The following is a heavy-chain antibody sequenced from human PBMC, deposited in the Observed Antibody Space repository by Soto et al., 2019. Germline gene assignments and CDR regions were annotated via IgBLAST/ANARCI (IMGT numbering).Heavy chain of an antibody. Sequence: QVQLVESGGGVVQPGRSLRLSCAASGFTFSSYGMHWVRQAPGKGLEWVAVIWYDGSNKYYADSVKGRFTISRDNSKNPLYLQMNSLRAEDTAVYYCARDYDGDYVGWFDPWGQGTRVTVSS. CDR2: IWYDGSNK. J-gene: IGHJ5*02. D-gene: IGHD4-17*01. V-gene: IGHV3-33*01. CDR3: ARDYDGDYVGWFDP. CDR1: GFTFSSYG.